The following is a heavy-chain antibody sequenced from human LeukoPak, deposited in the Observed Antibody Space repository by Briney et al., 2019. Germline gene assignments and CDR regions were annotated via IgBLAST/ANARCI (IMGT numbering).Heavy chain of an antibody. D-gene: IGHD6-6*01. J-gene: IGHJ4*02. CDR2: ISDSGGNT. V-gene: IGHV3-23*01. CDR1: GFTFNTYA. Sequence: PGGSLRLSCAASGFTFNTYATSWVRQAPWERLQWVSGISDSGGNTYYADSVRGRFTISRDNSKNTLYLQMNSLRAEDTAVYYCARHRSSWLIDYWGRGTLVTVSS. CDR3: ARHRSSWLIDY.